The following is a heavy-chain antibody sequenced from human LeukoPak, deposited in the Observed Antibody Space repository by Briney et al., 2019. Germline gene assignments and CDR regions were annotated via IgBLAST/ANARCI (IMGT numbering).Heavy chain of an antibody. J-gene: IGHJ3*02. CDR1: VDSISSYY. Sequence: PSETLSLTCTVSVDSISSYYWSWIRQPPGKGLEWIGYMYYSGSTSYNPSLKSRVTISVDTSKNQLSLKLSSVTAADTAVYYCARVPYGDYGAFDIWGQGTMVTVSS. CDR2: MYYSGST. D-gene: IGHD4-17*01. CDR3: ARVPYGDYGAFDI. V-gene: IGHV4-59*01.